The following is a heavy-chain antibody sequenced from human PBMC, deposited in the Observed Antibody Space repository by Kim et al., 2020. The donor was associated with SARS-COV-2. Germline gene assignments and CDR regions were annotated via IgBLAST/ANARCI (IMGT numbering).Heavy chain of an antibody. CDR3: ARGERGEITIFGVITSNYGMDV. CDR1: GYTFISYY. CDR2: IYPTGGST. Sequence: ASVKVSCKAFGYTFISYYMHWVRQAPGQGLEWMAIIYPTGGSTIYAQKFQGRVTMTRDTSTSTFYMELSSLRSEDTAVYYCARGERGEITIFGVITSNYGMDVWGQGTTVTVSS. D-gene: IGHD3-3*01. J-gene: IGHJ6*02. V-gene: IGHV1-46*01.